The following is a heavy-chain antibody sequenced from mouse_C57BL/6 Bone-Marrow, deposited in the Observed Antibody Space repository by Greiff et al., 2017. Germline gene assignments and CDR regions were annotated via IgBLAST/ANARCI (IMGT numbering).Heavy chain of an antibody. J-gene: IGHJ2*01. Sequence: QVQLKQSGAELVRPGASVTLTCKASGYTFTDYEMHWVQQSPVHGLEWIGAIDPETGGPAYNQKFKGKAILTADKASSTAYMELRGLTSENSVVYYCTRVTSGYWGQGTTLTVSS. CDR1: GYTFTDYE. CDR2: IDPETGGP. V-gene: IGHV1-15*01. CDR3: TRVTSGY. D-gene: IGHD2-12*01.